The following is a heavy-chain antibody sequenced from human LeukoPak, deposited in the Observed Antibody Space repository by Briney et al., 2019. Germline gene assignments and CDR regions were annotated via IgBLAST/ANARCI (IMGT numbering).Heavy chain of an antibody. CDR2: IYYSGST. D-gene: IGHD3-22*01. Sequence: SETLSLTCTVSGGSISSHYWSWIRQPPGKGLEWFGCIYYSGSTKYNPSLKSRVTISVDTSKNQFSLKVSSVTAADTAVYYCARLYDSSGYTNWLDPWGQGTLVTVSS. J-gene: IGHJ5*02. V-gene: IGHV4-59*11. CDR3: ARLYDSSGYTNWLDP. CDR1: GGSISSHY.